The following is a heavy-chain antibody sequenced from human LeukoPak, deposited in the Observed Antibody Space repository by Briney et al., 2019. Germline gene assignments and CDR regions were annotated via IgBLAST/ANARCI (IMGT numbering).Heavy chain of an antibody. V-gene: IGHV4-4*02. Sequence: SETLSLTCAISGGSISSSNWWNWVRQPPGKGLEWIGEMHHSGSTNYNPSLKSRVAISLDKTKNQFSLGLSSVAAADTALYYCARAQEGCSRASCYLEPWGQGTLVTVSS. CDR2: MHHSGST. D-gene: IGHD2-2*01. J-gene: IGHJ5*02. CDR1: GGSISSSNW. CDR3: ARAQEGCSRASCYLEP.